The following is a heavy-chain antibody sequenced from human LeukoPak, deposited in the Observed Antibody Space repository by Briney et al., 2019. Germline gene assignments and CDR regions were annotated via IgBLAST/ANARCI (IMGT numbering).Heavy chain of an antibody. D-gene: IGHD3-10*01. V-gene: IGHV3-64D*09. CDR2: ISSNGGST. CDR1: GFTFSMSA. Sequence: PGGSLRLSCSASGFTFSMSAMHWVRQGPGKGLQYVSAISSNGGSTYYADSVKGRFTISRDNSKNTLHLQMSSLRPEDTAVYYCVGVRWFGGSNWFYPWGQGTLVTVSS. CDR3: VGVRWFGGSNWFYP. J-gene: IGHJ5*02.